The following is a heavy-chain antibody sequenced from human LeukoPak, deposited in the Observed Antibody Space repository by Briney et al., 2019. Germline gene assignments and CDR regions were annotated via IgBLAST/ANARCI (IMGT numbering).Heavy chain of an antibody. V-gene: IGHV1-8*02. Sequence: ASVKVSCKASGYTFTSYGISWVRQATGQGLEWMGWMNPNSGNTGYAQKFQGRVTMTRNTSISTAYMELSSLRSEDTAVYYCARVGGTGPYYYYYYYMDVWGKGTTVTISS. D-gene: IGHD4-23*01. CDR3: ARVGGTGPYYYYYYYMDV. J-gene: IGHJ6*03. CDR1: GYTFTSYG. CDR2: MNPNSGNT.